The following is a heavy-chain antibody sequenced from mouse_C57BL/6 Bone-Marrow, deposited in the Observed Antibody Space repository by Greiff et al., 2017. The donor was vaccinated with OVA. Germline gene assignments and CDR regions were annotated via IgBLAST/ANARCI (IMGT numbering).Heavy chain of an antibody. D-gene: IGHD2-4*01. CDR3: EINYDYDGGY. CDR2: ILPSDSDT. CDR1: GYTFTSYW. V-gene: IGHV1-74*01. Sequence: VQLQQSGAELVKPGASVKVSCKASGYTFTSYWMHWVKQRFGQGLVWIGRILPSDSDTNYNQKFKGKATLTVDKSSSTAFMQLSSLTSEDSTVYYCEINYDYDGGYWGQGTTLTVSS. J-gene: IGHJ2*01.